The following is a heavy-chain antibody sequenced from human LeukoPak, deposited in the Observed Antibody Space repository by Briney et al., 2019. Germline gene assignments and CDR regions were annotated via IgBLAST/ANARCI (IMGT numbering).Heavy chain of an antibody. J-gene: IGHJ5*02. CDR3: ARVLPAAMPPYGDNWFDP. D-gene: IGHD2-2*01. CDR1: GYTFTSYG. V-gene: IGHV1-18*01. CDR2: ISAYNGNT. Sequence: GASVKVSCKASGYTFTSYGISWVRQAPGQGLEWMGWISAYNGNTNYAQKLQGRVTMTTDTSTSTAYMELRSLRSDDTAVYYCARVLPAAMPPYGDNWFDPWGQGTLVTVSS.